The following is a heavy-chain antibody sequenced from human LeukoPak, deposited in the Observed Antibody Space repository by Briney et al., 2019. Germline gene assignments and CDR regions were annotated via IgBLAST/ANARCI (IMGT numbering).Heavy chain of an antibody. V-gene: IGHV4-59*12. J-gene: IGHJ6*03. CDR1: GGSISSYY. CDR2: IYYSGST. D-gene: IGHD5-12*01. Sequence: PSETLSLTCTVSGGSISSYYWSWIRQPPGKGLEWIGCIYYSGSTNYNPSLKSRVTISVDTSKNQFSLKLSSVTAADTAVYYCARKRRSGYPNYYYYYMDVWGKGTTVTVSS. CDR3: ARKRRSGYPNYYYYYMDV.